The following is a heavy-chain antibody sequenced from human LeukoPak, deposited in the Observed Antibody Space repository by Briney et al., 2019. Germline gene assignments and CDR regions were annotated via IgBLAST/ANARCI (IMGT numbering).Heavy chain of an antibody. CDR2: IRYDGSNK. V-gene: IGHV3-30*02. D-gene: IGHD5-24*01. CDR1: GFTFSSYG. Sequence: GGSLRLSCAASGFTFSSYGMHWVRHAPGKGLEWVAFIRYDGSNKYYADSVKGRFTISRDNSKNTLYLQMNSLSAEDTAVYYCAKDRTWLQPPSHWGRGTLVTVSS. J-gene: IGHJ4*02. CDR3: AKDRTWLQPPSH.